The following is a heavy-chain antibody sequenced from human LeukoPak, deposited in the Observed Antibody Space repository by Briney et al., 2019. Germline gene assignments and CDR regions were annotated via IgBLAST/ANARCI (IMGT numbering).Heavy chain of an antibody. J-gene: IGHJ4*02. CDR2: IYYHGST. Sequence: PSETLSLTCTVSGGSIRSNNYYWGWIRQPPGKGLEWIGSIYYHGSTYYNPSLKSRVTISVDTSKNQFSLKLSSVTAADTAVYYCARLLRQQLWYYPDYWGQGTLVTVSS. CDR1: GGSIRSNNYY. V-gene: IGHV4-39*07. CDR3: ARLLRQQLWYYPDY. D-gene: IGHD6-13*01.